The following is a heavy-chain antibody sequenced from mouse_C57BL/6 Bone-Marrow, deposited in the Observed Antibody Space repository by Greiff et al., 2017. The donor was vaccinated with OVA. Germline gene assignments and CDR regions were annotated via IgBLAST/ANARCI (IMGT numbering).Heavy chain of an antibody. CDR2: ISSGSSTI. J-gene: IGHJ1*03. D-gene: IGHD2-3*01. CDR1: GFTFSDYG. CDR3: AHGYYLWWYFDV. V-gene: IGHV5-17*01. Sequence: EVKLVESGGGLVKPGGSLKLSCAASGFTFSDYGMHWVRQAPEKGLEWVAYISSGSSTIYYADTVKGRFTISRDNAKNTLFLQMTSLRSEDTAMYYCAHGYYLWWYFDVWGTGTTVTVSS.